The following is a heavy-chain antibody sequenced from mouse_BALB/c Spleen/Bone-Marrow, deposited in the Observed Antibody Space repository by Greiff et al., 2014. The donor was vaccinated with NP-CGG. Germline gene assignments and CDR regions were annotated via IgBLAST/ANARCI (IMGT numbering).Heavy chain of an antibody. V-gene: IGHV14-3*02. J-gene: IGHJ4*01. Sequence: EVQLQQSGAELVKPGASVKLSCTASGFNIKDTYMHWVKQRPEQGLEWIGRIDPANGNTKYDPKFQGKATITADTSSNTAYLQLSSLTSEDTAVYFGARAYYGNCPYAMDYWGQGTSVTVSS. CDR1: GFNIKDTY. D-gene: IGHD2-10*01. CDR3: ARAYYGNCPYAMDY. CDR2: IDPANGNT.